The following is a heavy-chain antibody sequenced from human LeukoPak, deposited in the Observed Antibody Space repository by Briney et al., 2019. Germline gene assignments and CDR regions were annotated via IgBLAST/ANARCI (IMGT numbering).Heavy chain of an antibody. D-gene: IGHD3-16*01. CDR2: INHSGST. V-gene: IGHV4-34*01. CDR3: ASRTGGADY. CDR1: GGSFSGYY. Sequence: PSETLSLTCAVYGGSFSGYYWSWIRQPPGKGLEWIGEINHSGSTNYNPSLKSRVTISVDTSKNQFSLKLSSVTAADPAVYYCASRTGGADYWGQGTLVTASS. J-gene: IGHJ4*02.